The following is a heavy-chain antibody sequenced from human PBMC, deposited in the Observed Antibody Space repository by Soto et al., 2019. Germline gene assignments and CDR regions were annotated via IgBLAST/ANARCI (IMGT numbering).Heavy chain of an antibody. J-gene: IGHJ4*02. V-gene: IGHV4-59*08. Sequence: SETLSLTCTVSGGSIISYYWSWIRQPPGKGLEWIGYIYYSGSTNYNPSLKSRVTISVDTSKNQFSLKLSSVTAADTAVYYCERQVRQQLVPSYYFDYWGQGTLVTVSA. CDR1: GGSIISYY. D-gene: IGHD6-13*01. CDR2: IYYSGST. CDR3: ERQVRQQLVPSYYFDY.